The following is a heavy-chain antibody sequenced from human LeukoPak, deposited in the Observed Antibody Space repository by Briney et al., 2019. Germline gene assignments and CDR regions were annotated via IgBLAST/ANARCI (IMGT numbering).Heavy chain of an antibody. D-gene: IGHD3-16*02. V-gene: IGHV4-39*07. CDR1: SGSISTSNYY. CDR3: SWGSYRYTRLLSDY. CDR2: IFYSGST. J-gene: IGHJ4*02. Sequence: SETLSLTCTVSSGSISTSNYYWGWVRQPPGKALEWIGNIFYSGSTYYSPSLKSRVTISLDTSRNQFSLKLSSVTAADTAVYYCSWGSYRYTRLLSDYWGQGTLVTVSS.